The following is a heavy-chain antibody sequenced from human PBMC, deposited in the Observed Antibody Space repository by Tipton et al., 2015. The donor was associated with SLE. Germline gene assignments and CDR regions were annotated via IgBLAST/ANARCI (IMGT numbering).Heavy chain of an antibody. V-gene: IGHV4-61*02. CDR1: GGSISSSRYY. D-gene: IGHD6-13*01. CDR3: AREHRGYSNSLGY. J-gene: IGHJ1*01. Sequence: TLSLTCSVSGGSISSSRYYWNWIRQPAGTALEWIGRIYSTGSTNYNPSFQTRVTISVDTSKNQFSLKLSSVTAADTAIYYCAREHRGYSNSLGYWGQGALVTVSS. CDR2: IYSTGST.